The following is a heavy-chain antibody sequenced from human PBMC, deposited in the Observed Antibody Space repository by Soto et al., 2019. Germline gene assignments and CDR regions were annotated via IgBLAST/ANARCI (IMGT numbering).Heavy chain of an antibody. CDR2: FYYGGNT. D-gene: IGHD2-21*01. CDR1: GASISSSNFY. Sequence: QLQLQESGPGLVKPSETLSLTCTVSGASISSSNFYWGWIRQPPGKGLEWIGGFYYGGNTYYNPSRSGRGTIPVDTPKAQFSLNLSAVTAADTGVYYCANHIPWGPLDYWGQGTLFTVSS. V-gene: IGHV4-39*01. CDR3: ANHIPWGPLDY. J-gene: IGHJ4*02.